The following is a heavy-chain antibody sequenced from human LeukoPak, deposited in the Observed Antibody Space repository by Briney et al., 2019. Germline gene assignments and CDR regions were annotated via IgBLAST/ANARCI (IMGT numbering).Heavy chain of an antibody. V-gene: IGHV3-15*01. Sequence: GGSLRLSCAASGFTFSSYAMSWVRQAPGKGPEWVGRIKSKTDGGTTDYAAPVKGRFTISRDDSKNTLYLQMNSLKTEDTAVYYCTTDLSLKAGMDVWGQGTTVTVSS. J-gene: IGHJ6*02. CDR3: TTDLSLKAGMDV. CDR2: IKSKTDGGTT. CDR1: GFTFSSYA.